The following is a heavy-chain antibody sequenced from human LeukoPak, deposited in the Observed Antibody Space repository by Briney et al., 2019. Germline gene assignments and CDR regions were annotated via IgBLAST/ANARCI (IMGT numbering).Heavy chain of an antibody. J-gene: IGHJ4*02. V-gene: IGHV4-34*01. D-gene: IGHD3-16*02. CDR1: GGSFSGYY. CDR2: INHSGST. Sequence: SETLSLTCAAYGGSFSGYYWSWIRQPPGKGLEWIGEINHSGSTNYNPSLKSRVTISIDTSKNQFSLKLSSMTVADTAVYYCARIYLWGSYHPIDYWGQGTLVTVSS. CDR3: ARIYLWGSYHPIDY.